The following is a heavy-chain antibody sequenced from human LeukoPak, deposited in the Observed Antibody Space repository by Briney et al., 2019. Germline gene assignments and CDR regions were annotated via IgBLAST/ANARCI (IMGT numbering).Heavy chain of an antibody. CDR2: INHSGST. V-gene: IGHV4-34*01. J-gene: IGHJ3*02. Sequence: PSETLSLTCAVYGGSFSGYYWGWIRQPPGKGLEWIGEINHSGSTNYNPSLKSRVTISVDTSKNQFSLKLSSVTAADAAVYYCARGVLDGDYPHDAFDIWGQGTMVTVSS. CDR1: GGSFSGYY. CDR3: ARGVLDGDYPHDAFDI. D-gene: IGHD4-17*01.